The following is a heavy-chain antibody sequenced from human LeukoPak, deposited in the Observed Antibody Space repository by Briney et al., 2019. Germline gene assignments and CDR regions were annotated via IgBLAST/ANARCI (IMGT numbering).Heavy chain of an antibody. CDR2: IWYDGSNK. D-gene: IGHD1-26*01. CDR1: GFTFSSYG. J-gene: IGHJ4*02. V-gene: IGHV3-33*01. CDR3: ARDGATTRYFDY. Sequence: GGSPRLSCAASGFTFSSYGMHWVRQAPGKGLEWVAVIWYDGSNKYYADSVKGRFTISRDNSKNTLYLQMNSLRAEDTAAYYCARDGATTRYFDYWGQGTLVTVSS.